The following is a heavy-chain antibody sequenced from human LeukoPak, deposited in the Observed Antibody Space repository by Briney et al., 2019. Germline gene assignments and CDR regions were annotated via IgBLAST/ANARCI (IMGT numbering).Heavy chain of an antibody. CDR1: YY. CDR2: LSSSGSAF. J-gene: IGHJ4*02. Sequence: YYWGCIRQPPGKGLEWIAYLSSSGSAFSYADSVKGRFTIARDNAKNSVYLEMNSLRAEDTAVYYCARGRGGLLWFGEFNSWGQGTLVTVSS. V-gene: IGHV3-11*04. CDR3: ARGRGGLLWFGEFNS. D-gene: IGHD3-10*01.